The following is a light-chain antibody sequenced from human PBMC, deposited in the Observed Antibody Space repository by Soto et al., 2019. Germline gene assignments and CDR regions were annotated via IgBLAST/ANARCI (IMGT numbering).Light chain of an antibody. CDR2: EVR. CDR3: SAYTSRSTLVL. Sequence: QSALTQPASVSGWPGQSITISCTGTSSDVGGYNSVSWYQKHPGKSPKLMIYEVRNRPSGVSNRFSASKSGNTASLTISGLQAEDEADYYCSAYTSRSTLVLFGGGTKLTVL. J-gene: IGLJ2*01. V-gene: IGLV2-14*01. CDR1: SSDVGGYNS.